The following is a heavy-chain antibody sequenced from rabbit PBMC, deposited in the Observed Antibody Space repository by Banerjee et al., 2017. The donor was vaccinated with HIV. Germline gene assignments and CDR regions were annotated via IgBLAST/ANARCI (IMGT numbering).Heavy chain of an antibody. J-gene: IGHJ4*01. Sequence: QEQLEESGGDLVKPGASLTLTCTASGFSFSSNTWICWVRQAPGKGLEWIACIWNGDGSTYYASWVNGRFSISRSTSLSTVTLQMTSLTVADTATYFCARGDGGFNLWGQGTLVTVS. CDR2: IWNGDGST. V-gene: IGHV1S47*01. CDR3: ARGDGGFNL. D-gene: IGHD4-2*01. CDR1: GFSFSSNT.